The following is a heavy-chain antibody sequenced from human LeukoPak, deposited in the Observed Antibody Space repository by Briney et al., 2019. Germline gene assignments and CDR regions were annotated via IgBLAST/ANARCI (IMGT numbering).Heavy chain of an antibody. CDR2: IYYSGST. J-gene: IGHJ5*02. Sequence: KPSETLSLTCTVSGGSISSYYWSWIRQPPGKGLEWIGYIYYSGSTNYNPSLKSRVTISVDTSKNQFSLKLSSVTAADTAVYYCARDRGYSYGNWFDPWGQGTLVTVSS. V-gene: IGHV4-59*12. D-gene: IGHD5-18*01. CDR1: GGSISSYY. CDR3: ARDRGYSYGNWFDP.